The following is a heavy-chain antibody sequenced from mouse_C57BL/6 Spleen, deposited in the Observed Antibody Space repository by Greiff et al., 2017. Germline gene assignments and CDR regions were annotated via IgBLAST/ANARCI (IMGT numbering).Heavy chain of an antibody. CDR3: ARGSSYVLFAY. CDR1: GFTFSDYG. V-gene: IGHV5-17*01. CDR2: ISSGSSTI. Sequence: EVMLVESGGGLVKPGGSLKLSCAASGFTFSDYGMHWVRQAPEKGLEWVAYISSGSSTIYYADTVKGRFTISRDNAKNTLFLQMTSLRSEDTAMYYCARGSSYVLFAYWGQGTLVTVSA. D-gene: IGHD1-1*01. J-gene: IGHJ3*01.